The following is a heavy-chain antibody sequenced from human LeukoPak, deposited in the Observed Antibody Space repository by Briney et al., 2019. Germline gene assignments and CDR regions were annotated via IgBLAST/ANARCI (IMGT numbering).Heavy chain of an antibody. CDR1: GGSISSNNW. CDR2: IYHSWSP. Sequence: SETLSLTCAVSGGSISSNNWLGWVRQPPGKGLEWIGEIYHSWSPNYNSSLKTRVTISVDKSRNHFSLNLSSVTAADTAVYYCARVNINNWHSCDYWGQGTLVTVPS. CDR3: ARVNINNWHSCDY. D-gene: IGHD1-1*01. J-gene: IGHJ4*02. V-gene: IGHV4-4*02.